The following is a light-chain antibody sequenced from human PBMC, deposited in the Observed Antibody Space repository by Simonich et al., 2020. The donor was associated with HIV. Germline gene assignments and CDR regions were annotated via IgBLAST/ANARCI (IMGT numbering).Light chain of an antibody. Sequence: NFLLTQPHSVSESPGKTVTISCTRSSGSIASSFVQCFQLRPGSSPTTVIYEDYQRPYGVLDRFSGSIDSSSNSASLTISGLKTENEADYYCQSYDYTNWVFGGGTKLTVL. CDR3: QSYDYTNWV. CDR2: EDY. CDR1: SGSIASSF. J-gene: IGLJ3*02. V-gene: IGLV6-57*01.